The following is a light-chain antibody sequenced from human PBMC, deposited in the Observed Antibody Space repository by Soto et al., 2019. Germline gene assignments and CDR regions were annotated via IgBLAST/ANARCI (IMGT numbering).Light chain of an antibody. Sequence: EIVMTQSPGTLSLSPGERATLSCRASQSVSSRLAWYQQKPGQAPRLLISGASSRATGIPDRFSGSGSGTDFTLTISRLEPEDFALYYCQHSVERSPITVGQGTRLEIK. J-gene: IGKJ5*01. CDR2: GAS. CDR1: QSVSSR. V-gene: IGKV3-20*01. CDR3: QHSVERSPIT.